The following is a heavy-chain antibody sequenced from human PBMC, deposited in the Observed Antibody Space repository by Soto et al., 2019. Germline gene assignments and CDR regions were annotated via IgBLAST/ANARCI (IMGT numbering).Heavy chain of an antibody. J-gene: IGHJ4*02. CDR2: IGGGGDRT. Sequence: GGSLRLSCAAAGFTFSSYAMSWVRQAPGKGLEWVSWVSAIGGGGDRTLYADSVKGRFTISRDMSKTTLYLQMNSLRADDTAVYYCFQAFYPSNWGEVFDHWGQGTLVPVSS. CDR1: GFTFSSYA. D-gene: IGHD7-27*01. V-gene: IGHV3-23*01. CDR3: FQAFYPSNWGEVFDH.